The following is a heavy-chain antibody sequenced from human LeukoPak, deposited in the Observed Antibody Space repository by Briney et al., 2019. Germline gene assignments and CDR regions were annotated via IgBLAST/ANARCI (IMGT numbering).Heavy chain of an antibody. CDR3: ARGGFTFGGVISGEGLNWFDP. D-gene: IGHD3-16*01. CDR2: INPNSGGT. CDR1: GYTFTGYY. Sequence: ASVKVSCKASGYTFTGYYMHWVRQAPGQGLEWMGWINPNSGGTNYAQKFQGWVTMTRDTSISTAYMELSRLRSDDTAAYYCARGGFTFGGVISGEGLNWFDPWGQGTLVTVSS. V-gene: IGHV1-2*04. J-gene: IGHJ5*02.